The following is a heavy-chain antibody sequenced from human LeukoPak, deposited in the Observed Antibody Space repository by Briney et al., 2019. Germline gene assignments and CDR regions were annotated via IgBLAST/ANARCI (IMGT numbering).Heavy chain of an antibody. CDR2: IAGSGGNT. D-gene: IGHD4-17*01. CDR1: GFTFSDYG. CDR3: VKVRLFGDYSFDF. Sequence: GGSLRLSCAGSGFTFSDYGMNWVRQAPGKGLEWVSTIAGSGGNTNYADSVKGRFTISRDNSKNTLSLTMNSLRADDTAVYYCVKVRLFGDYSFDFWGQGTLVIVSS. V-gene: IGHV3-23*01. J-gene: IGHJ4*02.